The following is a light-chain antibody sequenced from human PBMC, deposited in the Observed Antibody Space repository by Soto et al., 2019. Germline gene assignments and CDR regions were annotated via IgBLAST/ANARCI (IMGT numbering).Light chain of an antibody. Sequence: DIQLTQSPSSLSSSVGDRLTITCRGSQSISSYLNWYQQKPGNAPKLLIYAASSLQSGVPSRFSGSGSGTDFTLTISSLQPEDFATYYCQQSYSTPLITFGQGTRLEIK. CDR2: AAS. V-gene: IGKV1-39*01. CDR1: QSISSY. CDR3: QQSYSTPLIT. J-gene: IGKJ5*01.